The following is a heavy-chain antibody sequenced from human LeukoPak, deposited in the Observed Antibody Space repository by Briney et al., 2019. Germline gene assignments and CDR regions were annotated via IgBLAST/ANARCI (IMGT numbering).Heavy chain of an antibody. CDR1: GYTFTNYY. D-gene: IGHD6-19*01. Sequence: ASVKVSCKASGYTFTNYYMHWVRQAPGQGLEWMGIINPSGGSTNYAQKFQGRVTMTRDTSTSTVYMELSSLRSEDTAVYYCARFAVHRRIAVDGQFGLDYWGQGTLVTVSS. V-gene: IGHV1-46*01. CDR2: INPSGGST. CDR3: ARFAVHRRIAVDGQFGLDY. J-gene: IGHJ4*02.